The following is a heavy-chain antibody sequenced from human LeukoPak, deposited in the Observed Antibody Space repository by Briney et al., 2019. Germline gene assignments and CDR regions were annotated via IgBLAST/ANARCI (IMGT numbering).Heavy chain of an antibody. Sequence: GESLKISCKGSGYSFTSYWIGWVRQMPGQGLEWMGIIYPGDSDTRYSPSFQGQVTISADKSISTAYLQWSSLKASDTAMYYCARHRAVAGTPFDYWGQGTLVSVSS. J-gene: IGHJ4*02. V-gene: IGHV5-51*01. CDR3: ARHRAVAGTPFDY. CDR1: GYSFTSYW. CDR2: IYPGDSDT. D-gene: IGHD6-19*01.